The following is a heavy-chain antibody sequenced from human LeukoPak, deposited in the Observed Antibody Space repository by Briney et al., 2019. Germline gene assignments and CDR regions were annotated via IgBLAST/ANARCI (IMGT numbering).Heavy chain of an antibody. Sequence: GGSLGLSCAASGFTFSSYGMHWVRQAPGKGLEWVAVISYDGSNEYYADSVKGRFTISRDNSKNTLYLQMNSLRAEDTAVYYCAKATLGGPYYYYGMDVWGQGTTVTVSS. CDR3: AKATLGGPYYYYGMDV. CDR1: GFTFSSYG. J-gene: IGHJ6*02. D-gene: IGHD4-23*01. CDR2: ISYDGSNE. V-gene: IGHV3-30*18.